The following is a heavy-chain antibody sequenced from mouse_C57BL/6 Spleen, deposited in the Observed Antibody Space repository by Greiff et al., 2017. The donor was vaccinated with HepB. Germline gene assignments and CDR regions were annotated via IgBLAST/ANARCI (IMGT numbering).Heavy chain of an antibody. J-gene: IGHJ4*01. CDR1: GYTFTNYW. Sequence: VQLVESGAELVRPGTSVKMSCKASGYTFTNYWIGWAKQRPGHGLEWIGDIYPGGGYTNYNEKFKGKATLTADKSSSTAYMQFSSLTSEDSAIYYCARGYDYAMDYWGQGTSVTVSS. CDR2: IYPGGGYT. V-gene: IGHV1-63*01. CDR3: ARGYDYAMDY. D-gene: IGHD1-2*01.